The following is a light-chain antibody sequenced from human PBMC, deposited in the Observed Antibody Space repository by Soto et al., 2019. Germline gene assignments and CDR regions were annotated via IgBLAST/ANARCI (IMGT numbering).Light chain of an antibody. V-gene: IGKV1-39*01. J-gene: IGKJ1*01. CDR2: AAS. CDR1: QSISSY. CDR3: QQSYSTPRT. Sequence: DIQMTQSPSSLSASVGDRVTITCRASQSISSYLNWYQQKPGKAPKLLLYAASSLQSGVPSRFSGSGSWTDFTLTISSLQPEDVATYYCQQSYSTPRTFGQGTKVEIK.